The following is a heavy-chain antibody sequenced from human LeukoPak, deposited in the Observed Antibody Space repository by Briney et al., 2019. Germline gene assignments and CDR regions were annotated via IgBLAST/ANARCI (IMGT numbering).Heavy chain of an antibody. D-gene: IGHD5-18*01. Sequence: PGGSPRLSCAASGFTFSSYEMNCVRQAPGKGVEWVSYINNSGTAIYCADSLKGRFTIPRDNAKSSLYLQMNSLRAEDTAVYYCARAGYSMDTEYFQHWGQGTLVTVSS. CDR2: INNSGTAI. CDR3: ARAGYSMDTEYFQH. V-gene: IGHV3-48*03. J-gene: IGHJ1*01. CDR1: GFTFSSYE.